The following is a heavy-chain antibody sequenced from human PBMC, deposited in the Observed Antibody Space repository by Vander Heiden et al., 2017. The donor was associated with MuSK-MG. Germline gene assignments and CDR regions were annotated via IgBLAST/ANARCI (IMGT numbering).Heavy chain of an antibody. CDR3: AREEYDYIWGSYRHIDY. D-gene: IGHD3-16*02. J-gene: IGHJ4*02. CDR1: GGTFSSYA. CDR2: IIPIFGTA. Sequence: KPGSSVKVSCKASGGTFSSYAISWVRQAPGQGLEWMGGIIPIFGTANYAQKFQGRVTITADESTSTAYMELSSLRSEDTAVYYCAREEYDYIWGSYRHIDYWGQGTLVTVSS. V-gene: IGHV1-69*01.